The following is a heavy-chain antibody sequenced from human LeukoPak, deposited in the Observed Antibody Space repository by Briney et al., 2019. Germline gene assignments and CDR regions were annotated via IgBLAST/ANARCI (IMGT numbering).Heavy chain of an antibody. D-gene: IGHD3-10*01. Sequence: ASVKVPCKASGYTFTGYYMHWVRQAPGQGLEWMGWINPNSGGTNYAQKFQGRVTMTRDTSISTAYMELSRLRSDDTAVYYCARDLRITMVRGVRIDWFDPWGQGTLVTVSS. CDR2: INPNSGGT. CDR3: ARDLRITMVRGVRIDWFDP. CDR1: GYTFTGYY. J-gene: IGHJ5*02. V-gene: IGHV1-2*02.